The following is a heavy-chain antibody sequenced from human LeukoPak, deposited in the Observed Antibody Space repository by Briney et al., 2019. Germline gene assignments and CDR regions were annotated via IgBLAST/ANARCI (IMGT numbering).Heavy chain of an antibody. D-gene: IGHD3-22*01. CDR3: ARASEYYYDSRDDAFDI. Sequence: ASVKVSCKASGYTFTSYGISWVRQAPGQGLEWMGWISAYNGNTNYAQKLQGRVTMTTDTSTSTAYMELRSLRSDDTAVYYCARASEYYYDSRDDAFDIWGQGTMVTVSS. J-gene: IGHJ3*02. CDR1: GYTFTSYG. V-gene: IGHV1-18*01. CDR2: ISAYNGNT.